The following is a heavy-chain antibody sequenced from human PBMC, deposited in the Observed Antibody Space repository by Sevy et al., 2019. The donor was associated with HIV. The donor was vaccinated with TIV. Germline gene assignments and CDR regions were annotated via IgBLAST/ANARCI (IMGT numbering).Heavy chain of an antibody. D-gene: IGHD2-2*01. V-gene: IGHV3-23*01. J-gene: IGHJ4*02. CDR2: ISTSVGGT. CDR1: GFTFSSYP. Sequence: GGSLRLSCAASGFTFSSYPMSWVRQAPGKGLEWVSTISTSVGGTYYADSVKGRFTISRANAKNTLYLQMNSLRDEDTAVYYCALYNSMRFDNWGQGTLVTVSS. CDR3: ALYNSMRFDN.